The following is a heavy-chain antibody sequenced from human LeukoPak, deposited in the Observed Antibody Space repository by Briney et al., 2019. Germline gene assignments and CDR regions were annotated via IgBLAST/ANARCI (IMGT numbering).Heavy chain of an antibody. Sequence: PGRSLRLSCAGAGFTFSTYGMNWVRQAPGKGLEWVSGIGPSGDRTHYADSVKGRVTISRDNSKRTMYLQMNSLRVEDTAVYYCARDLAWGWFDPWGQGTLVTVSS. CDR3: ARDLAWGWFDP. CDR2: IGPSGDRT. D-gene: IGHD3-16*01. V-gene: IGHV3-23*01. CDR1: GFTFSTYG. J-gene: IGHJ5*02.